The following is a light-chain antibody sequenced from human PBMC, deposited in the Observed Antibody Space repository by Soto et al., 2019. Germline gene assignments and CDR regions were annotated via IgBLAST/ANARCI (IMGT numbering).Light chain of an antibody. CDR1: QSVLPKSNNKNF. J-gene: IGKJ5*01. Sequence: DIVMTQSPDSLAVSLGERASINCKSSQSVLPKSNNKNFLAWFQQKPGQPPKLLISWASTREFGVPDRFSGSGSGSDFTLTISSLQAEDVAVYYCQQYYTAPITFGQGTRLEIK. CDR2: WAS. V-gene: IGKV4-1*01. CDR3: QQYYTAPIT.